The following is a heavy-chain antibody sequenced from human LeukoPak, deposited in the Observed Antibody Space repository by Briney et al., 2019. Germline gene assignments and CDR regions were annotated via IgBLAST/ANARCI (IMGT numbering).Heavy chain of an antibody. D-gene: IGHD6-19*01. CDR2: IYSGGST. J-gene: IGHJ6*02. Sequence: GGSLRLSCAASGFTVSSNYVSWVRQAPGKGLEWVSVIYSGGSTYYADSVKGRFTISRDNSKNTLYLQMNSLRAEDTAVYYCARERIAVAGTDYYYYGMDVWGQGTTVTVSS. CDR1: GFTVSSNY. CDR3: ARERIAVAGTDYYYYGMDV. V-gene: IGHV3-66*01.